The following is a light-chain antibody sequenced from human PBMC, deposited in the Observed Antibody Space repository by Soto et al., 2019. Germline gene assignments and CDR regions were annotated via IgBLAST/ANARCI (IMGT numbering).Light chain of an antibody. CDR2: AAS. Sequence: DIQMTQFPSSVSASVVDRITITCRASQRISRWLAWYQQKPGRAPKLLIYAASTLQSGVPSRFSGSGSGTDFTLTISCLQSEDFATYYCQQLNSYPLTFGGGTKVDIK. CDR3: QQLNSYPLT. J-gene: IGKJ4*01. V-gene: IGKV1-12*01. CDR1: QRISRW.